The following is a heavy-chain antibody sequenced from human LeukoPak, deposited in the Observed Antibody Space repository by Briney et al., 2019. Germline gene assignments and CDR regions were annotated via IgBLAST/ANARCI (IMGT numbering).Heavy chain of an antibody. Sequence: GGSLRLSCAASGFTFSTYYMNWVRQAPGKGLEWVSIIYSGGSTFYADSVKGRFTISRDNSKNTLYLQMNSLRAEDTAVYYCARGGSYLSAFVIWGQGTMVTVSS. V-gene: IGHV3-53*01. CDR3: ARGGSYLSAFVI. CDR1: GFTFSTYY. CDR2: IYSGGST. J-gene: IGHJ3*02. D-gene: IGHD1-26*01.